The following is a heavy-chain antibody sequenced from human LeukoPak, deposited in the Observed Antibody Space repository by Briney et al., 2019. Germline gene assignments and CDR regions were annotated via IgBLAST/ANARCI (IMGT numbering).Heavy chain of an antibody. CDR1: GFTFSSYA. Sequence: GGSLRLSCAASGFTFSSYAMHWVRQAPGKGLEWVANIDQGGNEKYYVDSVEGRFTISRDNAKNSLYLQMNSLRVEDTAAYYCARDGDRWGQGTLVTVSS. V-gene: IGHV3-7*03. CDR2: IDQGGNEK. J-gene: IGHJ4*02. CDR3: ARDGDR. D-gene: IGHD7-27*01.